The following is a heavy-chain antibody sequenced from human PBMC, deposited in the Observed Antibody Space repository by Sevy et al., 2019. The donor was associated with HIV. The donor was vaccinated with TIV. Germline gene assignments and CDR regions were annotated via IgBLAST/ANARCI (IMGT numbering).Heavy chain of an antibody. Sequence: ASVKVSCKTSGYTFTSYIISWVRQAPGQGLEWMGWISPLNGDTKYVQKFQGRVTMSIDTSTSTAYMDLRSLRSDDTAVYYCARGYCTGGSYSPGGFWGQGTLVTVSS. J-gene: IGHJ4*02. V-gene: IGHV1-18*01. CDR3: ARGYCTGGSYSPGGF. D-gene: IGHD2-8*02. CDR2: ISPLNGDT. CDR1: GYTFTSYI.